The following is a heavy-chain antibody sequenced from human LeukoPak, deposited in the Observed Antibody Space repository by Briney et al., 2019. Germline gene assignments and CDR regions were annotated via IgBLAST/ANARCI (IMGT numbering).Heavy chain of an antibody. CDR3: AKDALNDLYAFDV. D-gene: IGHD1-1*01. V-gene: IGHV3-30*18. CDR1: GLTFSGYG. CDR2: ISYDVSYK. Sequence: GGSLRLSCAASGLTFSGYGMHWVRQAPGKGLEWVAVISYDVSYKYYADSVKGRFTISRDNSKNTLYLQMNSLRAEDTAVYHCAKDALNDLYAFDVWGQGTMVTVSS. J-gene: IGHJ3*01.